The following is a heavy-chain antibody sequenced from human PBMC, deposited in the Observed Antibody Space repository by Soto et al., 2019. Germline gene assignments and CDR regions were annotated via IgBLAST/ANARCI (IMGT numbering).Heavy chain of an antibody. CDR3: ARDGWSIYDLNYHHYGMDV. J-gene: IGHJ6*02. V-gene: IGHV1-69*13. D-gene: IGHD3-3*01. Sequence: SVKVSCKASGGTFSSYAISWVRQAPGQGLEWMGGIIPIFGTANYAQKFQGRVTITADESTSTAYMELSSLRSEDTAVYYCARDGWSIYDLNYHHYGMDVRGQGTTVTVSS. CDR2: IIPIFGTA. CDR1: GGTFSSYA.